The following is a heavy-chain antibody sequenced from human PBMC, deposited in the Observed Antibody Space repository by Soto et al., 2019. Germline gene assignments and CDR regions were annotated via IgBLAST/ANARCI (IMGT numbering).Heavy chain of an antibody. J-gene: IGHJ4*02. CDR3: AKSHSSGYYPIDY. CDR2: ISYDGSNK. CDR1: GFTFSSYG. D-gene: IGHD3-22*01. V-gene: IGHV3-30*18. Sequence: PGGSLRLSCAASGFTFSSYGMHWVRQAPGKGLEWVAVISYDGSNKYYADSVKGRFTISRDNSKNTLYLQMNSLRAEDTAVYYCAKSHSSGYYPIDYWGQGTLVTVSS.